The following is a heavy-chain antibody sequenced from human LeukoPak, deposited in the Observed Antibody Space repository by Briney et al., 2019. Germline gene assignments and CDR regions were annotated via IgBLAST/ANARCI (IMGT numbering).Heavy chain of an antibody. CDR1: GFTLSSYG. CDR2: IWYDGSNK. J-gene: IGHJ4*02. D-gene: IGHD1-20*01. V-gene: IGHV3-33*01. Sequence: PGGSLRLSCAASGFTLSSYGMHWVRQAPGKGLEWVAVIWYDGSNKYYADSVKGRFTISRDNSKNTLYLQMNSLRAEDTAVYYCARSVTGTNYFDYWGQGTLVTVSS. CDR3: ARSVTGTNYFDY.